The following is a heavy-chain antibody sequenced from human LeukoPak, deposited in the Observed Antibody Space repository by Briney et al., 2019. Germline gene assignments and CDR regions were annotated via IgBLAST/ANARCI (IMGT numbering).Heavy chain of an antibody. V-gene: IGHV3-11*01. Sequence: GGSLRLSCAASGFTFSGYYMSWIRQAPGKGLEWVSYISSTARMIYYADSVKGRFTISRDNAKSSLYLQMNSLRAEDTAVYYCARESGYSFNLWGQGTLVTVSS. CDR3: ARESGYSFNL. CDR2: ISSTARMI. D-gene: IGHD5-18*01. CDR1: GFTFSGYY. J-gene: IGHJ5*02.